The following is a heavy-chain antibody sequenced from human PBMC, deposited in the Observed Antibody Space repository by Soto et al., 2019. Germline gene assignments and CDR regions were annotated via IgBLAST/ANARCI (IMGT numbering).Heavy chain of an antibody. V-gene: IGHV1-69*01. Sequence: CLAACGTLLNYTFSWVRQPPARGSEWMGGIIPIFATTNYAQKFQGRVTITADESTSTAYMALSSLRSEDTAVYYCATDTGQAMAIICSDYHIDVWGQGTMVTVSS. CDR1: CGTLLNYT. J-gene: IGHJ4*02. CDR2: IIPIFATT. CDR3: ATDTGQAMAIICSDYHIDV. D-gene: IGHD6-25*01.